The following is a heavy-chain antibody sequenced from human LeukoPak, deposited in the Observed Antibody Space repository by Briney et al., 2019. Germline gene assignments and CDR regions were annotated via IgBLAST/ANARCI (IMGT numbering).Heavy chain of an antibody. CDR2: ISSSSSTT. Sequence: GGSLRLSCAASGFTFSSYSMNWVRQAPGKGLEWVSYISSSSSTTYYADSVKGRFTISRDNAKNSLYLQMNSLRAEDTAVYYCARDDAATISYFDYWGQGTLVTVSS. D-gene: IGHD5-12*01. CDR1: GFTFSSYS. V-gene: IGHV3-48*01. CDR3: ARDDAATISYFDY. J-gene: IGHJ4*02.